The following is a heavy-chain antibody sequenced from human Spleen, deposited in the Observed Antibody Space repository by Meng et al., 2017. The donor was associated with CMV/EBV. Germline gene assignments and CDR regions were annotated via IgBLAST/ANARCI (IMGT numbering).Heavy chain of an antibody. CDR3: AKGMGDPCILDY. V-gene: IGHV3-23*03. J-gene: IGHJ4*02. CDR1: GFTFSSYA. Sequence: FAASGFTFSSYAMSWVRQAPGKGLEWVSVIYSGGRSTSYADSVKGRFTISRDNSKNTLYLQMHSLRAEDTAVYYCAKGMGDPCILDYWGQGTLVTVSS. D-gene: IGHD3-16*01. CDR2: IYSGGRST.